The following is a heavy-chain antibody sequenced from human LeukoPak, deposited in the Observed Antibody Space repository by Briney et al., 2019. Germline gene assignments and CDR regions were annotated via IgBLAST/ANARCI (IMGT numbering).Heavy chain of an antibody. CDR3: ARDGYNYYFDY. Sequence: ASVKVSCKASGYTFTSYYMHWVRQAPGQGLEWMGWISAYNGNTNYAQKLQGRVTMTTDTSTSTAYMELRSLRSDDTAVYYCARDGYNYYFDYWGQGTLVTVSS. CDR1: GYTFTSYY. V-gene: IGHV1-18*04. J-gene: IGHJ4*02. CDR2: ISAYNGNT. D-gene: IGHD5-24*01.